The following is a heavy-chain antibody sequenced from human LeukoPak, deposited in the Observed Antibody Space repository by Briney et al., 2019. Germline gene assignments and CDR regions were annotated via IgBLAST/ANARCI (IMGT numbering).Heavy chain of an antibody. V-gene: IGHV3-48*03. CDR1: GFTFKSYE. CDR2: IISSGSTI. J-gene: IGHJ6*04. Sequence: GGSLRLSCAASGFTFKSYEMNGVRQAPGGGGEGVSYIISSGSTIYYADPVRGRVTISRDHAKNSLYLQITRLRPEDTAVYYCAYLGRCTTYYCYGMDFWGKGTTVTVSS. D-gene: IGHD1-1*01. CDR3: AYLGRCTTYYCYGMDF.